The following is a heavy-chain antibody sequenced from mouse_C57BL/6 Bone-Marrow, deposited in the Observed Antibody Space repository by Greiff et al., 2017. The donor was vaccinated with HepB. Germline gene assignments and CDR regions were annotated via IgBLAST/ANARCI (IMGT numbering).Heavy chain of an antibody. CDR3: ARGNWDDYFDY. D-gene: IGHD4-1*01. Sequence: VQLQQPGAELVMPGASVKLSCKASGYTFTSYWMHWVKQRPGQGLEWIGEIDPSDSYTNYNQKFKGKSTLTVDKSSSTAYMQLSSLTSEDSAVYYCARGNWDDYFDYWGQGTTLPVSS. J-gene: IGHJ2*01. V-gene: IGHV1-69*01. CDR1: GYTFTSYW. CDR2: IDPSDSYT.